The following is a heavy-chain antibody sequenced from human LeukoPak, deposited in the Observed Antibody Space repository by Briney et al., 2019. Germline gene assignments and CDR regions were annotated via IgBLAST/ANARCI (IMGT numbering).Heavy chain of an antibody. V-gene: IGHV3-11*04. J-gene: IGHJ4*02. CDR2: ITSRGGSI. CDR3: GRDRGYSGSH. CDR1: GFPLSDHY. Sequence: GGSLRLSCVASGFPLSDHYMSWIRQAPGKGLEWLSYITSRGGSIYYANAVKGRFTISRDNAQNAVFLQMNRLRVEDTAAYYCGRDRGYSGSHWGQGTLVTVSS. D-gene: IGHD5-12*01.